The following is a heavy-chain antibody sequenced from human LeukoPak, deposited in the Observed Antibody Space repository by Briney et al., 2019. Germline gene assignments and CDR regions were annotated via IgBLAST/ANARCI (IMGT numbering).Heavy chain of an antibody. Sequence: PGGSLRLSCAASGFTFSTYAMSWVRQAPGKGLKWVSAISGSGVSTYYADSVKGRFTISRDNSKNTLYLQMNSLRAEDTAVYYCAKKPAYYFDSSAYSKYDYWGQGTLVTVSS. D-gene: IGHD3-22*01. CDR3: AKKPAYYFDSSAYSKYDY. V-gene: IGHV3-23*01. J-gene: IGHJ4*02. CDR1: GFTFSTYA. CDR2: ISGSGVST.